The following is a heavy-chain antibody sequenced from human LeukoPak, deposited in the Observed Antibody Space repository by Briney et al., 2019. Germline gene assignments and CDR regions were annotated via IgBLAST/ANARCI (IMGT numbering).Heavy chain of an antibody. CDR2: IYSGGST. J-gene: IGHJ4*02. V-gene: IGHV3-53*05. Sequence: GGSLRLSCAASGFTVSSNYMSWVRQAPGKGLEWVSVIYSGGSTYYADSVKGRFTISRDNSKNTLYLQMNSLRAEDTAVYYCARQPTVTQTGYFDYWGQGTLVTVSS. CDR3: ARQPTVTQTGYFDY. CDR1: GFTVSSNY. D-gene: IGHD4-17*01.